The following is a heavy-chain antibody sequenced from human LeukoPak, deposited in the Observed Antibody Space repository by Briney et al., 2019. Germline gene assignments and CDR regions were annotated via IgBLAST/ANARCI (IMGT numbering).Heavy chain of an antibody. J-gene: IGHJ4*02. CDR2: ISYDGSNK. D-gene: IGHD3-9*01. CDR1: GFAFSSYG. V-gene: IGHV3-30*18. CDR3: AKVLRYFDWLPPFDY. Sequence: PGRSLRLSCAASGFAFSSYGMHWVRRAPGKGLEWVAVISYDGSNKYYADSVKGRFTISRDNSKNTLYLQMNSLRAEDTAVYYCAKVLRYFDWLPPFDYWGQGTLVTVSS.